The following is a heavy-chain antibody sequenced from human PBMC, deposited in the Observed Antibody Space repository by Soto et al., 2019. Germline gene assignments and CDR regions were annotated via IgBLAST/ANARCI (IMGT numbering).Heavy chain of an antibody. CDR2: IIPIFGTA. J-gene: IGHJ4*02. CDR3: ARPPKGTLAARPGLAH. V-gene: IGHV1-69*01. CDR1: GGTFSSYA. Sequence: QVQLVQSGAEVKKPGSSVKVSCKASGGTFSSYAISWVRQAPGQGLEWMGGIIPIFGTANYAQKFQGRVTITADESTRTADMELSSLRSEDTAVYCCARPPKGTLAARPGLAHWGQGTLVTVSS. D-gene: IGHD6-6*01.